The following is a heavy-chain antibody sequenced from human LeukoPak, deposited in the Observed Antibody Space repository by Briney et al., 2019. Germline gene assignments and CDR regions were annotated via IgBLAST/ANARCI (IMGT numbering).Heavy chain of an antibody. J-gene: IGHJ6*02. D-gene: IGHD6-19*01. CDR2: IKPDGSEK. CDR1: GFTFSSYW. Sequence: PGGSLRLSCAASGFTFSSYWMAWVRQAPGKGLEWVANIKPDGSEKYYVDSLKGRFTISRDNAENSLYLLMKSLRDEDTAVYYCARAAVAAPGDVWGQGTTVTVSS. CDR3: ARAAVAAPGDV. V-gene: IGHV3-7*04.